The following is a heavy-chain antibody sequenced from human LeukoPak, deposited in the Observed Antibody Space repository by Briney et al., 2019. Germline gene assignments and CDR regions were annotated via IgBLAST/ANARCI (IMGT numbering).Heavy chain of an antibody. Sequence: GGSLRLSCAASGFTFSSYGMSWVRQAPGKGLEWVSAISGSGGSTYYADSVKGRFTISRDNSKNTLYLQMNSLRAEDTAVYYCARVSPSGFGESLGNYFDYWGQGTLVTVSS. V-gene: IGHV3-23*01. D-gene: IGHD3-10*01. CDR2: ISGSGGST. CDR1: GFTFSSYG. J-gene: IGHJ4*02. CDR3: ARVSPSGFGESLGNYFDY.